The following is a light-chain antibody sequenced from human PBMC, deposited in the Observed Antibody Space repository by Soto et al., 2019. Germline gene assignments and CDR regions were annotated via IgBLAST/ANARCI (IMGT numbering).Light chain of an antibody. Sequence: QSVLTQPPSVSGAPGQRVTISCTGSSSNIGAGYDVHWYQKLPGTAPKLLISGNTNRPSGLPDRFSGSKSGTSASLAITGLQAEDEADYYCQSYDNTLGVVFGGGTKLTVL. CDR1: SSNIGAGYD. CDR2: GNT. J-gene: IGLJ2*01. V-gene: IGLV1-40*01. CDR3: QSYDNTLGVV.